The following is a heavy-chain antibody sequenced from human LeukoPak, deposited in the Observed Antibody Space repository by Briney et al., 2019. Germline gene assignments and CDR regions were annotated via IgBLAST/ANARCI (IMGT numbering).Heavy chain of an antibody. J-gene: IGHJ3*02. CDR3: AREGAPRDGDYPNDAFDI. Sequence: PSETLSLTCTVSGGSISSGSYYWSWIRQPAGKGLEWIGRIYTSGSTNYNPSLKSRVTISVDTSKNQFSLKLSSVTAADTAVYYCAREGAPRDGDYPNDAFDIWGQGTMVTVSS. V-gene: IGHV4-61*02. CDR1: GGSISSGSYY. CDR2: IYTSGST. D-gene: IGHD4-17*01.